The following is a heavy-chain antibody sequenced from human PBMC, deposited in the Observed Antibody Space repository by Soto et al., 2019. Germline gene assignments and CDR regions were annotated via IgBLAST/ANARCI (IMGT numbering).Heavy chain of an antibody. CDR3: ARQGTRLRSIITIVAASTFDT. J-gene: IGHJ3*02. V-gene: IGHV4-39*01. D-gene: IGHD3-10*01. Sequence: QLQLQESGPGLVKPSETLSLTCSVSGVSISSSSYYLGWVRQPPGKGLEWMGRIYYSGTTLPNPPPKSRSSMSVATFKKNFSRDLTSVTAADTAVYYCARQGTRLRSIITIVAASTFDTWGQGTTVPVSS. CDR2: IYYSGTT. CDR1: GVSISSSSYY.